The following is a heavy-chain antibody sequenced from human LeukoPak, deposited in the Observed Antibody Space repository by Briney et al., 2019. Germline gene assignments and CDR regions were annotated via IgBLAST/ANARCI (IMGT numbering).Heavy chain of an antibody. CDR1: GGSFSGYY. J-gene: IGHJ4*02. V-gene: IGHV4-34*01. Sequence: MPSETLSLTCAVYGGSFSGYYWSWIRQPPGKGLEWIGEINHSGSTNYNPSLKSRVSISVDTSKNQFSLKLSSVTAADTAVYYCARGLGSWIVVVVAATRGTYFDYWGQGTLVTVSS. CDR3: ARGLGSWIVVVVAATRGTYFDY. CDR2: INHSGST. D-gene: IGHD2-15*01.